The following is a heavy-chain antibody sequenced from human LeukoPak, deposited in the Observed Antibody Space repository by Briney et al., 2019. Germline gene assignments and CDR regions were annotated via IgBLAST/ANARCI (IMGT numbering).Heavy chain of an antibody. J-gene: IGHJ2*01. Sequence: PSETLSLTCTVSGGSITSYYWSWIRQPPGKGLEWIGYIYYSGSTNYSPSLKSRVTISVDTSKNQFSLKLSSVTAADTAVYYCARDPPDNWNYEWYFDLWGRGTLVTVSS. D-gene: IGHD1-7*01. CDR2: IYYSGST. CDR3: ARDPPDNWNYEWYFDL. V-gene: IGHV4-59*01. CDR1: GGSITSYY.